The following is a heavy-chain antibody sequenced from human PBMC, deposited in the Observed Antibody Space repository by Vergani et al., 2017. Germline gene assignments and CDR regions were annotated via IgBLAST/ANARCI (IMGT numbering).Heavy chain of an antibody. Sequence: QVQLVESGGGLVKPGGSLRLSCAASAFSFSDYYMSWIRQAPGKGLEWVSYISSSSGYTNYADSVKGRFTISRDNAKNSLYLQMNSLRAEDTAVYYCARDGWLGFYYFDYWGQGTLVTVSS. CDR3: ARDGWLGFYYFDY. J-gene: IGHJ4*02. D-gene: IGHD6-19*01. CDR1: AFSFSDYY. V-gene: IGHV3-11*05. CDR2: ISSSSGYT.